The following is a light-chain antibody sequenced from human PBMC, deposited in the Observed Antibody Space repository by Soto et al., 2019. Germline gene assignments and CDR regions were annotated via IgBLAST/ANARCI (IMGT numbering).Light chain of an antibody. Sequence: EIVMTQSPASLSVSPGEGATLSSRASQSLSSSLAWYQQKPGQAPRLLIYGASTRATGIPARFSGSGSGTELTLTISSLLSEDFAVYYCQQYKNWPPITFGQGTRLEIK. CDR2: GAS. J-gene: IGKJ5*01. V-gene: IGKV3D-15*01. CDR1: QSLSSS. CDR3: QQYKNWPPIT.